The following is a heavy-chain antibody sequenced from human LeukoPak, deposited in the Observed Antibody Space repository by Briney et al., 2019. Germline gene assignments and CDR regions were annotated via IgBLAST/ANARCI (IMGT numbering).Heavy chain of an antibody. CDR1: GGSISSYY. J-gene: IGHJ6*02. CDR3: ARDLTEGDYYYGMDV. V-gene: IGHV4-59*01. D-gene: IGHD1-14*01. CDR2: IYFSGST. Sequence: PSETLSLTCTVSGGSISSYYWSWIRQSSGKGLEWIGYIYFSGSTNYNPSLKSRVTISVDTSKNQFSLKLSSVTAADTAVYYCARDLTEGDYYYGMDVWGQGTTVTVSS.